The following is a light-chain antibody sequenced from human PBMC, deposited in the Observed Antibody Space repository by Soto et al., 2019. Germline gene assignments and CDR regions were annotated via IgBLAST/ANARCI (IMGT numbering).Light chain of an antibody. J-gene: IGKJ4*01. CDR1: QSVSSS. V-gene: IGKV3-15*01. CDR2: DAS. Sequence: EIVMTQSPATLSVSPGDRATLSCRASQSVSSSLAWYQQIPGQAPRVLIYDASTRATGIPARFGGSGSGTEFTLTISSLQSEDFAVYYCQQYNNWPPLTFGGGTKVEL. CDR3: QQYNNWPPLT.